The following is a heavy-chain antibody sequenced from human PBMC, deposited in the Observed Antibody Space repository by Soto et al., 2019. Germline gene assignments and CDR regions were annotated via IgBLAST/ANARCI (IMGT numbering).Heavy chain of an antibody. CDR1: GFTFSSYG. CDR3: AKAIRPRMIVVVLDY. J-gene: IGHJ4*02. Sequence: QVQLVESGGGVVQPGRSLRLSCAASGFTFSSYGMHWVRQAPGKGLEWVAVISYDGSNKYYADSVKGRFTISRDNSKNKLYLQMNSLRAEDTAVYYCAKAIRPRMIVVVLDYWGQGTLVTVSS. CDR2: ISYDGSNK. V-gene: IGHV3-30*18. D-gene: IGHD3-22*01.